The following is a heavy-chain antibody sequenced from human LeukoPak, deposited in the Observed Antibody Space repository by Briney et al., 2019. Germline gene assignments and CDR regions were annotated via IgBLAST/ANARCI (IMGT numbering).Heavy chain of an antibody. J-gene: IGHJ5*02. V-gene: IGHV3-23*01. CDR3: AKRVMVRGVTGWFDP. Sequence: PGGSLRLSCAASGFTFSSYAMSWVRQAPGKGLEWVSAISGSGGSTYYADSVKGRFTISRDNSKNTLYLQMSSLRAEDTAVYYCAKRVMVRGVTGWFDPWGQGTLVTVSS. D-gene: IGHD3-10*01. CDR1: GFTFSSYA. CDR2: ISGSGGST.